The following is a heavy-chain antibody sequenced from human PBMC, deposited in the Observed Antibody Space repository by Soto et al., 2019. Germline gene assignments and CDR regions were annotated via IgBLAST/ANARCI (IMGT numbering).Heavy chain of an antibody. Sequence: PSETLSLTCAVSGDSITSGGYSWSWIRQPPGKGLERIGNIFHTGSTSYNPSLKSRVIISVDRSKNQFSLNLNSVTAADTAVYYCARVGCGSRSCFTRWFDTWGQGTLVNASS. D-gene: IGHD2-2*02. CDR2: IFHTGST. V-gene: IGHV4-30-2*01. CDR3: ARVGCGSRSCFTRWFDT. J-gene: IGHJ5*02. CDR1: GDSITSGGYS.